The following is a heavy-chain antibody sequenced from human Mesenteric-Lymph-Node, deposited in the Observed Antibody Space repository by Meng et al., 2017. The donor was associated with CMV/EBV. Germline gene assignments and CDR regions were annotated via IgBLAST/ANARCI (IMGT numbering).Heavy chain of an antibody. D-gene: IGHD5-12*01. J-gene: IGHJ4*02. V-gene: IGHV3-23*01. CDR1: GFTFSSYA. Sequence: LSCAASGFTFSSYAMSWVRQAPGKGLEWVSTLSGGGGSTYYADSVKGRFTISRDSSKNTLYLQMNSLRAEDTAVYYCAKSGGGYPFDSWGQGTLVTVSS. CDR2: LSGGGGST. CDR3: AKSGGGYPFDS.